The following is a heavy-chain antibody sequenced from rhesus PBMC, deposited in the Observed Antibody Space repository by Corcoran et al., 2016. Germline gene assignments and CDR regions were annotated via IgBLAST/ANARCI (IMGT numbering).Heavy chain of an antibody. Sequence: EVQLVQSGAEVKRPGESLKISCKTSGYSFTSYWISWVRQMPGKGLDWMGAIDPSDSDSRYNPSLQGQVTNSADKSISTSYLQWSRLKASDTATYYCAKDGNSRFGLVMVGLDSWGQGVVVTVSS. CDR1: GYSFTSYW. V-gene: IGHV5-20*01. D-gene: IGHD3-3*01. CDR2: IDPSDSDS. CDR3: AKDGNSRFGLVMVGLDS. J-gene: IGHJ6*01.